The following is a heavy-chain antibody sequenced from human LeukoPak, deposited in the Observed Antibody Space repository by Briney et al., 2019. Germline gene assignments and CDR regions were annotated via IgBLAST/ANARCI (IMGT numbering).Heavy chain of an antibody. Sequence: GGSLRLSCAASGFTFSSYSMSWVRQAPGKGLEWVSVISDSGGYTYYADSVKGRFTISRDNSKNTLYLQMNSLRAEDTAVYYCARGNFYSGSGSSPLDYWGQGTLVTVSS. CDR2: ISDSGGYT. CDR3: ARGNFYSGSGSSPLDY. J-gene: IGHJ4*02. V-gene: IGHV3-23*01. D-gene: IGHD3-10*01. CDR1: GFTFSSYS.